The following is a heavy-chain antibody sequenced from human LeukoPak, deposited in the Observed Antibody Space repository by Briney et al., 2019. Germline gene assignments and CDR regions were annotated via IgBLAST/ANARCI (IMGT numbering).Heavy chain of an antibody. V-gene: IGHV3-23*01. J-gene: IGHJ4*02. CDR2: ISGSGGST. CDR1: GFTFSSYA. Sequence: GGSLRLSCAASGFTFSSYAMTWVRQAPGKGLEWVSAISGSGGSTYYADSVKGRFTISRDNSKNTLYLQMNSLRAEDTAVYYCAKDHYGDYVYYWGQGTLVTVSS. CDR3: AKDHYGDYVYY. D-gene: IGHD4-17*01.